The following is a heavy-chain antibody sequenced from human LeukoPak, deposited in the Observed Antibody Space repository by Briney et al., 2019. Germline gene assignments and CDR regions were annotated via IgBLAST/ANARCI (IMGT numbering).Heavy chain of an antibody. CDR3: ASGFSSSPYFDY. V-gene: IGHV3-21*01. CDR2: ITGSSSYI. CDR1: GFTFSTYY. D-gene: IGHD6-6*01. Sequence: PGQSLRLSCAASGFTFSTYYMNWVRQAPGKGLEWVSFITGSSSYIYYTDSVKGRFTISRDNAKNSLFLQMNSLRDEDTAVYYCASGFSSSPYFDYWDQGTLVTVSS. J-gene: IGHJ4*02.